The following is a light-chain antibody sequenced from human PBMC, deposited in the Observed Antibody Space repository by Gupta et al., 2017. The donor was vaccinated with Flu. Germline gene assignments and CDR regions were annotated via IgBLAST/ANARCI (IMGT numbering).Light chain of an antibody. Sequence: GDRVTITCRASQGISNYLAWYQQKPGKVPKLLIYAASTLQSGVPSRFSGSGSGTDFTLTISSLQPEDVATYYCQKYNSAPHTFGQGTKVEIK. CDR3: QKYNSAPHT. J-gene: IGKJ1*01. V-gene: IGKV1-27*01. CDR2: AAS. CDR1: QGISNY.